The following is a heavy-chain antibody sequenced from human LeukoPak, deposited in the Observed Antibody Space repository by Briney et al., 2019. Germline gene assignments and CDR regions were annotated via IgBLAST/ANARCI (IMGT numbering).Heavy chain of an antibody. V-gene: IGHV3-33*08. J-gene: IGHJ4*02. CDR3: ASWGMPLDY. D-gene: IGHD2-8*01. Sequence: GRSLRLSCAASGFTFSSYGMHWVRQAPGKGLEWVAVIWYDGSNKYYADSVKGRFTISRDNSKNTLYLQMNSLRAEDTAVYYCASWGMPLDYWGQGTLVTVSS. CDR2: IWYDGSNK. CDR1: GFTFSSYG.